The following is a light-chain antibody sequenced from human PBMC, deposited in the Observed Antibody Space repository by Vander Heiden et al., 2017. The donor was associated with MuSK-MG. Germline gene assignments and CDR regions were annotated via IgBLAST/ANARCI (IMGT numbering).Light chain of an antibody. CDR2: ATS. J-gene: IGKJ1*01. CDR3: QQSYCNPPRT. Sequence: DIQVTQSPSSLSASIGDRVTITCRASRNISTYLNWYKHKPGQAPNLLIYATSTLQSGVPSRFSGSGYGTDFTLSISSRQPEDFATYFCQQSYCNPPRTFGQGTKVEIK. V-gene: IGKV1-39*01. CDR1: RNISTY.